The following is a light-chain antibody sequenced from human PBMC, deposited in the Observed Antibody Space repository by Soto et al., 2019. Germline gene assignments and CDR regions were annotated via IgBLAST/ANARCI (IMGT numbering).Light chain of an antibody. J-gene: IGKJ1*01. V-gene: IGKV3-15*01. CDR2: GAS. CDR3: QQYFEWPPMT. Sequence: EVVMTQSPATLSVSPGERATLSCRASETVATNLAWYQQKPGQAPRLLISGASTRAAGISDRFRGSGSGTEFTLTISSLRSEDSVIYYCQQYFEWPPMTCGQGTKVEI. CDR1: ETVATN.